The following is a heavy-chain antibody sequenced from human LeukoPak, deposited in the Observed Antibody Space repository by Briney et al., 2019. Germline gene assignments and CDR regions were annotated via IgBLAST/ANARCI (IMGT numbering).Heavy chain of an antibody. CDR3: ARGIMYYDILDYGMDV. Sequence: PGGSLRLSCAASGFTFSSYWMHCVRQAPGKGLVWVSRINSDGSSTSYADSVKGRFTISRDNAKNTLYLQMNSLRAEDTAVYYCARGIMYYDILDYGMDVWGQGTTVTVSS. CDR2: INSDGSST. V-gene: IGHV3-74*01. J-gene: IGHJ6*02. D-gene: IGHD3-9*01. CDR1: GFTFSSYW.